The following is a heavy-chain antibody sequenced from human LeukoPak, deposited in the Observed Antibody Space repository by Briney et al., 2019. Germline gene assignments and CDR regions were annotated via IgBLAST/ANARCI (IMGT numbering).Heavy chain of an antibody. V-gene: IGHV3-23*01. CDR1: GFTLSSYA. CDR3: AKDIRYCSSTSCYYYYYMDV. D-gene: IGHD2-2*01. J-gene: IGHJ6*03. CDR2: ISGSGGST. Sequence: GGSLRLSCAASGFTLSSYAMSWVRQAPGKGLEWVSAISGSGGSTYYADSVKGRFTISRDNSKNTLYLQMNSLRAEDTAVYYCAKDIRYCSSTSCYYYYYMDVWAKGPRSPSP.